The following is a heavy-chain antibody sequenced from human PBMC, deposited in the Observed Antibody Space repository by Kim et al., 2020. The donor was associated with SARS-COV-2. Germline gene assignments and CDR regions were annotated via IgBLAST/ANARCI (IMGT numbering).Heavy chain of an antibody. CDR1: GFTFSSYA. V-gene: IGHV3-64D*09. CDR3: VKYPGGGSYWSDAFDI. D-gene: IGHD1-26*01. CDR2: ISSNGGST. Sequence: GGSLRLSCSASGFTFSSYAMHWVRQAPGKGLEYVSAISSNGGSTYYADSVKGRFTISRDNSKNTLYLQMSSLRAEDTAVYYCVKYPGGGSYWSDAFDIWGQGTMVTVSS. J-gene: IGHJ3*02.